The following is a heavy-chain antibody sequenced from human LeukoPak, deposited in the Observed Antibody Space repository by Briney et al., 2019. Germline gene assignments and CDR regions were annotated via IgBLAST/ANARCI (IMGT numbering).Heavy chain of an antibody. Sequence: VASVKVSCKASGYTFTNYDINWVRQATGQGLEWMGWINSNSGDTAYAQKLQGRVTITRNTSINTAHMELSSLRSEDTAVYYCVRRIVAAGYNWFDPWGQGTLVTASS. D-gene: IGHD6-13*01. CDR2: INSNSGDT. CDR3: VRRIVAAGYNWFDP. CDR1: GYTFTNYD. V-gene: IGHV1-8*01. J-gene: IGHJ5*02.